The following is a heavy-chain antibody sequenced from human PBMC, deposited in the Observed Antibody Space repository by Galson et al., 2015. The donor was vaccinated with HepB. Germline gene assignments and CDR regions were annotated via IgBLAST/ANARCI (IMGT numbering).Heavy chain of an antibody. CDR1: GYTFTSYG. CDR2: ISAYNGNT. V-gene: IGHV1-18*04. D-gene: IGHD3-22*01. CDR3: ARAKWPYYYDSSGYYFDY. J-gene: IGHJ4*02. Sequence: SVKVSCKASGYTFTSYGISWVRQAPGQGLEWMGWISAYNGNTSYAQKLQGRVTMTTDTSTSTAYMELRSLRSDDTAVYYCARAKWPYYYDSSGYYFDYWGQGTLVTVSS.